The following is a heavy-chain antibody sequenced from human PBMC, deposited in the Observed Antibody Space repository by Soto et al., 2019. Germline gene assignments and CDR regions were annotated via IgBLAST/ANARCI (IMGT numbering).Heavy chain of an antibody. CDR1: GDSVTSHY. D-gene: IGHD5-18*01. Sequence: SETLSLTCSFSGDSVTSHYLTWIRQSPEKGLEWIGYMHYTGFSHYNPSLKSRLTISVDRSKNQFTLQLTSVTVADTAVYYCATGYGRDWYTYWGRGTPVTVSS. V-gene: IGHV4-59*02. J-gene: IGHJ4*02. CDR2: MHYTGFS. CDR3: ATGYGRDWYTY.